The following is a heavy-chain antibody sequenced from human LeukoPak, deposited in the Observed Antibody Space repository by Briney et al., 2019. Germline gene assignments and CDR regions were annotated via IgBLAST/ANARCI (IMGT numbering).Heavy chain of an antibody. CDR3: TYEEMATITY. V-gene: IGHV3-73*01. D-gene: IGHD5-24*01. J-gene: IGHJ4*02. CDR1: GFSFSDST. CDR2: IRRRDNTYVT. Sequence: GGSLRPSCAASGFSFSDSTMNWVRQASGQGLEWVGRIRRRDNTYVTAYTASVKGRFTISRDDSKNTAYLQMNSLNTEDTAMYFCTYEEMATITYWGQGTLVTVSS.